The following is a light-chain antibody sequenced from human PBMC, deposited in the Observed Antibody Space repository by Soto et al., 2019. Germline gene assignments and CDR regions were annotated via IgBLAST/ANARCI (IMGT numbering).Light chain of an antibody. J-gene: IGKJ5*01. V-gene: IGKV2D-29*02. CDR1: QSLLHITGETF. CDR3: MQSTQLPPT. Sequence: DVVMTQTPLSLSVAPGQPASISCKSSQSLLHITGETFLFWYLQKPGQSPQLLIYEVSTRVSGVPDRFSGSGSGKDFPLEISRVETDDVGIYYCMQSTQLPPTFGQGTRLGIE. CDR2: EVS.